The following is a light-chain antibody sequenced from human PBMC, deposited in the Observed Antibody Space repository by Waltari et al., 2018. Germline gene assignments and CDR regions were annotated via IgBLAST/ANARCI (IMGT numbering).Light chain of an antibody. CDR1: RDIANN. Sequence: DIQLTQSPSSLSASIGDTVTITCRASRDIANNLNWYQQQSGKAPKLLIYRASSLQSGVPSRFGGSGSGTDFSLTISSLQPEDFATYYCQQSYDFPCTFGRGTKVEIK. CDR2: RAS. V-gene: IGKV1-39*01. J-gene: IGKJ4*01. CDR3: QQSYDFPCT.